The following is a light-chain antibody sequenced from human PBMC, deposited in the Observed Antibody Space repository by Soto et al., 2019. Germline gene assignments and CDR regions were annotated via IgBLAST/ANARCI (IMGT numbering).Light chain of an antibody. CDR2: DNT. CDR3: QSYDSSLSGSVL. CDR1: SSNLGTGFD. Sequence: QSVLTQPPSVSGAPGQKVTISCTGSSSNLGTGFDVHWYQQVPGTAPKLLIYDNTHRPSGVPDRFSGSKSGTSASLAITGLQAEDEADYYCQSYDSSLSGSVLFGGGTQLTVL. V-gene: IGLV1-40*01. J-gene: IGLJ7*01.